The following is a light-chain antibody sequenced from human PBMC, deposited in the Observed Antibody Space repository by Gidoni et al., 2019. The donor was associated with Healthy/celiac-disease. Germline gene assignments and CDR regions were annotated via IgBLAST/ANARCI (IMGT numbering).Light chain of an antibody. V-gene: IGKV1-5*03. CDR2: EAS. Sequence: DLQITHSPSTLSASVGDRVTTTCRARQSISSWLAWYQQTPGKAPKLLIYEASSLERGGPSRFSGSGSGTECTLTISSLQPDDFATYDCKQDNSYPITFXGXTKVEIK. J-gene: IGKJ4*01. CDR1: QSISSW. CDR3: KQDNSYPIT.